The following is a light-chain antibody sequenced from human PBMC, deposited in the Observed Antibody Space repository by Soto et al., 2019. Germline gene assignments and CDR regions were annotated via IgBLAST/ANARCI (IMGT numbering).Light chain of an antibody. CDR2: DAS. CDR3: QQRSNWPPVT. CDR1: QSINRH. J-gene: IGKJ4*01. Sequence: ELVLTQSPATLSLSPGERATLSCRASQSINRHLAWYRQKPGQAPRLLIYDASNRATGIPARFSGSGSGTDFTLTISSLEPEDFGVYYCQQRSNWPPVTFGGGTKVEIK. V-gene: IGKV3-11*01.